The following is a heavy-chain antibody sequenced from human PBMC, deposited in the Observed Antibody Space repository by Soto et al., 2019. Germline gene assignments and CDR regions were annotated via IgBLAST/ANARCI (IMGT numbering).Heavy chain of an antibody. CDR2: INAGNGNT. V-gene: IGHV1-3*05. CDR1: GYTFTAYA. Sequence: QVQLVQSGAEEKKPGASVKVSCKASGYTFTAYAMHWVRQAPGQRLEWMGWINAGNGNTKYSQKFQGRVPITRDPSASTAYMELSSLRSEDTAVYYCARAVAVPADFDYWGQGTLVTVSS. D-gene: IGHD6-19*01. J-gene: IGHJ4*02. CDR3: ARAVAVPADFDY.